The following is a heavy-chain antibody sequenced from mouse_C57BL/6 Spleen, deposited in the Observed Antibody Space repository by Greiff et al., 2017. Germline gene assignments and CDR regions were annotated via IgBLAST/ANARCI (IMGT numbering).Heavy chain of an antibody. J-gene: IGHJ4*01. V-gene: IGHV1-26*01. D-gene: IGHD2-4*01. CDR2: INPNNGGT. CDR1: GYTFTDYY. CDR3: AMVITDYYAMDY. Sequence: EVQLQQSGPELVKPGASVKISCKASGYTFTDYYMNWVKQSHGKSLEWIGDINPNNGGTSYNQKFKGKATLTVDKSSSTAYMELRSLTSEDSAVYYYAMVITDYYAMDYWGQGTSVTVSS.